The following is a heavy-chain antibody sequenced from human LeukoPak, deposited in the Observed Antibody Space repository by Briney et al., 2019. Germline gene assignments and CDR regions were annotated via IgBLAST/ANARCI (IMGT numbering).Heavy chain of an antibody. Sequence: SETLSLTCAVYGGSFSGYYWSWNRQPPGKGLEWIGEINHSGSTNYNPSLKSRVTISVDTSKNQFSLKLSSVTAADTAVYYCARGNPIVVVPAAIRYFDYWGQGTLVTVSS. CDR1: GGSFSGYY. D-gene: IGHD2-2*01. CDR2: INHSGST. V-gene: IGHV4-34*01. J-gene: IGHJ4*02. CDR3: ARGNPIVVVPAAIRYFDY.